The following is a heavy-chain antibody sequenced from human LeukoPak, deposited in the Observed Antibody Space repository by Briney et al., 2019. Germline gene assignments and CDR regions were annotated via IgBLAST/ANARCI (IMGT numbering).Heavy chain of an antibody. D-gene: IGHD2-8*02. J-gene: IGHJ4*02. CDR1: GGSISSSSYY. V-gene: IGHV4-39*01. CDR3: ALQHRVLGGIDY. CDR2: IYYSGST. Sequence: SQTLSLTCTVSGGSISSSSYYWGWIRQAPGKGLEWIGSIYYSGSTYYNPSLKSRVTISVDTSKNQFSLKLSSVTAADTAVYYCALQHRVLGGIDYWGQGTLVTVSS.